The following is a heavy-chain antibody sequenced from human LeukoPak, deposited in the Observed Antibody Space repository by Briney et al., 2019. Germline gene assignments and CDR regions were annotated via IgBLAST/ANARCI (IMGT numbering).Heavy chain of an antibody. CDR1: GFTFSSYG. D-gene: IGHD2-2*01. V-gene: IGHV3-30*18. CDR2: ISYDGSSK. CDR3: AKDRAYQVLSFWFDP. Sequence: GGSLRLSCAASGFTFSSYGMHWVRQAPGKGLEWVAVISYDGSSKYYADSVKGRFTISRDNSKNTLYLQMNSLRAEDTAVYYCAKDRAYQVLSFWFDPWGQGTLVTVSS. J-gene: IGHJ5*02.